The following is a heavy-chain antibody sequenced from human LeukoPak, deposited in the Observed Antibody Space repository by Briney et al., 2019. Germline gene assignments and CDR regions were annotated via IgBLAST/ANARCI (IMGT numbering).Heavy chain of an antibody. Sequence: EASVKVSCKASGGTFSSYAISWVRQAPGQGLEWMGGIIPIFGTANYAQKFQGRVTITADESTSTAYMELSSLRSEDTAVYYCEIISTITMVRGSPYYYYGMDVWGQGTTVTVSS. D-gene: IGHD3-10*01. CDR3: EIISTITMVRGSPYYYYGMDV. CDR2: IIPIFGTA. J-gene: IGHJ6*02. V-gene: IGHV1-69*13. CDR1: GGTFSSYA.